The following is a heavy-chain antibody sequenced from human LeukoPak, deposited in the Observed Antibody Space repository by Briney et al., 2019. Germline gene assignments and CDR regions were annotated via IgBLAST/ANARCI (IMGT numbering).Heavy chain of an antibody. J-gene: IGHJ3*02. CDR1: GFTFSSYE. D-gene: IGHD5-18*01. Sequence: GGSLSLSCAASGFTFSSYEMKWVRQAPGKGLEGVSYISSSGSTIYYADSVKGRFTISRDNAKNSLYLQMNSLRAEDTAVYYCAREDAWIQNAFDIWGQGTMVTVSS. V-gene: IGHV3-48*03. CDR3: AREDAWIQNAFDI. CDR2: ISSSGSTI.